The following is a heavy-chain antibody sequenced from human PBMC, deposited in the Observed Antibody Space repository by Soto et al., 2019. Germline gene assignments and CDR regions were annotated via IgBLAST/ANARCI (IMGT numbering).Heavy chain of an antibody. J-gene: IGHJ6*02. CDR2: ISAYNGNT. Sequence: QVQLVQSGAEVKKAGASVKVSCKASGYTFTSYGISWVRQAPGQGLEWMGWISAYNGNTNYAQELQGSVTMTTDTTTSTAYMEMRSLRSDDTAVYYCAKKAMPSYYYDGMDFCGQGTTVTVSS. D-gene: IGHD2-2*01. CDR3: AKKAMPSYYYDGMDF. CDR1: GYTFTSYG. V-gene: IGHV1-18*01.